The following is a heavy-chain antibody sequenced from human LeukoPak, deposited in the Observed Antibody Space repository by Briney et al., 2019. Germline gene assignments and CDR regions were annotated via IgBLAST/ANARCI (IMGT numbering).Heavy chain of an antibody. J-gene: IGHJ3*02. Sequence: GGSLRLSCAASGFTFSSYAMSWVRQAPGKGLEWVSAISGSGGSTYYADSVKGRFTISRDNSKNTLYLQMNSLRAEDTAVYYCAKEQVGSRQSYSSSSRGYGAFDIWGQGTMVTVSS. D-gene: IGHD6-6*01. CDR3: AKEQVGSRQSYSSSSRGYGAFDI. V-gene: IGHV3-23*01. CDR1: GFTFSSYA. CDR2: ISGSGGST.